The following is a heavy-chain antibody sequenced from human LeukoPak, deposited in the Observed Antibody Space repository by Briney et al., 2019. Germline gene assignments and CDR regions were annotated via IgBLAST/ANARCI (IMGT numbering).Heavy chain of an antibody. V-gene: IGHV4-34*01. CDR1: GGSFSGYY. CDR2: INHSGST. J-gene: IGHJ3*01. Sequence: SETLSLTCAVYGGSFSGYYWSWIRQPPGKGLEWIGEINHSGSTNYNPSLKSRVTISVDTSKNQFSLKLSSVTAADTAVYYCARCNYYGSGSYHEGFFRFWGQGTMVTVSS. CDR3: ARCNYYGSGSYHEGFFRF. D-gene: IGHD3-10*01.